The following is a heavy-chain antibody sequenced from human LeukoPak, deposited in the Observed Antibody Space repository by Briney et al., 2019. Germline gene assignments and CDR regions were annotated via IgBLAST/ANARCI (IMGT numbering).Heavy chain of an antibody. D-gene: IGHD2-15*01. CDR1: GFTFSSYS. J-gene: IGHJ4*02. V-gene: IGHV3-21*01. Sequence: GGSLRLSCAASGFTFSSYSMNWVRQAPGKGLEWVSSINSSSSYIYYADSVKGRFTISRDNAKNSLYLQMNSLRAEDTAVYYCARVPMVYCSGGSCQLDYWGQGTLVTVSS. CDR2: INSSSSYI. CDR3: ARVPMVYCSGGSCQLDY.